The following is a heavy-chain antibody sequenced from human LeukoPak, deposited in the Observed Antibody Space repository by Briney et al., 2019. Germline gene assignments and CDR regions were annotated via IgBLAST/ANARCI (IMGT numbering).Heavy chain of an antibody. J-gene: IGHJ4*02. D-gene: IGHD3-22*01. CDR3: AKGAYYYDSSGHSPIFDY. Sequence: PGRSLRLSCAASGFTFSSYGMHWVRQAPGKGLEWVAVIWYDGSNKYYADSVKGRFTISRDNSENTLYLQMNSLRAEDTAVYYCAKGAYYYDSSGHSPIFDYWGQGTLVTVSS. CDR2: IWYDGSNK. CDR1: GFTFSSYG. V-gene: IGHV3-33*06.